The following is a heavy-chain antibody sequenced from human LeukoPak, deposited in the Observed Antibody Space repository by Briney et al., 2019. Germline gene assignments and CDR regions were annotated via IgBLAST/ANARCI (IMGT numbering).Heavy chain of an antibody. J-gene: IGHJ4*02. CDR2: IKQNGSEK. CDR3: TRRPYSSSWYYFDY. Sequence: GGSLRLSCAASGFTFTTYWMSWVRQAPGKGLEWMANIKQNGSEKYYVDSVKGRFTISRDNAKNSLYLQMSSLRVEDTAVYYCTRRPYSSSWYYFDYWGQGTLVTVSS. D-gene: IGHD6-13*01. V-gene: IGHV3-7*01. CDR1: GFTFTTYW.